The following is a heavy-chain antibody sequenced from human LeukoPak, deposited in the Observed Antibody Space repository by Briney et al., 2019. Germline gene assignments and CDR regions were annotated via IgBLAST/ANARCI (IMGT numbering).Heavy chain of an antibody. V-gene: IGHV1-18*01. CDR2: ISAYNGNT. J-gene: IGHJ4*02. CDR1: GYTFTSYG. CDR3: ARDYSSYYDSSGYYH. D-gene: IGHD3-22*01. Sequence: GASVKVSCKASGYTFTSYGISWVRQAPGQGLEWMGWISAYNGNTNYAQKFQGRVTMTTDTSTSTAYMELRSLRSDDTAVYYCARDYSSYYDSSGYYHWGQGTLVTVSS.